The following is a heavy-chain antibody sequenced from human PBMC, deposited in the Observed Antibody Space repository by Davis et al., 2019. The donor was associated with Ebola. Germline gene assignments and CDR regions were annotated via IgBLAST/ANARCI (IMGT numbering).Heavy chain of an antibody. Sequence: GGSLRLSCAASGFTFSSYSMNWVRQAPGKGLEWVSAISGSGGSTYYADSVKGRFTISRDNSKNTLYLQMNSLRAEDTAVYYCAKVRGSGSYYFDYWGQGTLVTVSS. CDR3: AKVRGSGSYYFDY. J-gene: IGHJ4*02. D-gene: IGHD1-26*01. CDR2: ISGSGGST. V-gene: IGHV3-23*01. CDR1: GFTFSSYS.